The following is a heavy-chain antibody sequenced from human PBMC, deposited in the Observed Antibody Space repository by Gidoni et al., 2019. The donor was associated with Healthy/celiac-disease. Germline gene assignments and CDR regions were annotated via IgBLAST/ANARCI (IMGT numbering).Heavy chain of an antibody. CDR2: IYYSVST. CDR3: AIDSQYYYGSGSSNGMDV. V-gene: IGHV4-59*01. D-gene: IGHD3-10*01. Sequence: QVQLQESGPGLVKPSETLSLTCAVSGGSISSYYWSWIRQPPGQGLEWIGYIYYSVSTNYNPSLKSRVTISVDTSKNQFSLMLSSVTAADSAVYYCAIDSQYYYGSGSSNGMDVWGQGTTVTVSS. J-gene: IGHJ6*02. CDR1: GGSISSYY.